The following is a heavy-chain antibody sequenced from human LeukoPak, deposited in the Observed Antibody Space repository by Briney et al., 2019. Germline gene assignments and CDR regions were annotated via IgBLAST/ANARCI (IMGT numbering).Heavy chain of an antibody. CDR3: ARGRQRIQLWSHYCYGMDV. CDR1: GGSFSGYY. J-gene: IGHJ6*02. Sequence: SETLSLTCAVYGGSFSGYYWSWIRQPPGKGLEWIGEINHSGSTNYNPSLKSRVTLSVDTSKNQFSLKLSSVTAADTAVYYCARGRQRIQLWSHYCYGMDVWGQGTTVTVSS. V-gene: IGHV4-34*01. D-gene: IGHD5-18*01. CDR2: INHSGST.